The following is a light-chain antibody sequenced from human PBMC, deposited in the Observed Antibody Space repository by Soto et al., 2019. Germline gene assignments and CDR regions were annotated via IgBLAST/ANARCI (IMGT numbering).Light chain of an antibody. V-gene: IGKV3-15*01. CDR2: GAS. J-gene: IGKJ1*01. Sequence: IVMTQSASTLSVSPGERATLSCRASQSVRSNLAWYQQKPGQAPRLLIYGASTRATGIPARFSGSGSGTEFTLTISSLQSEDFAVYYWQQYNNWRTFGQGTKVDIK. CDR3: QQYNNWRT. CDR1: QSVRSN.